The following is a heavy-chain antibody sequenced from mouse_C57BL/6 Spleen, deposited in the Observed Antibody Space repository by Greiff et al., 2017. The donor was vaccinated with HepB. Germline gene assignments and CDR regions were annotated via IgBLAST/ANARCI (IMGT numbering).Heavy chain of an antibody. J-gene: IGHJ3*01. CDR2: INPGSGGT. CDR3: ARGGDYYGSSMAY. Sequence: VQLVESGAELVRPGTSVKVSCKASGYAFTNYLIEWVKQRPGQGLEWIGVINPGSGGTNYNEKFKGKATLTADKSSSTAYMQLSSLTSEDSAVYFCARGGDYYGSSMAYWGQGTLVTVSA. CDR1: GYAFTNYL. D-gene: IGHD1-1*01. V-gene: IGHV1-54*01.